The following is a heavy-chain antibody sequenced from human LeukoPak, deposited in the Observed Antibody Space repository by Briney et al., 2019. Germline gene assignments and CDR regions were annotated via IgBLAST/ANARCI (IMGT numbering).Heavy chain of an antibody. Sequence: GGSLRLSCAASGFTFSSYWMSWVRQAPGKGLEWVSYISSSSSTIYYADSVKGRFTISRDNAKNSLYLQMNSLRAEDTAVYYCARASTVLAFDIWGQGTMVTVSS. CDR1: GFTFSSYW. V-gene: IGHV3-48*01. J-gene: IGHJ3*02. CDR3: ARASTVLAFDI. CDR2: ISSSSSTI. D-gene: IGHD4-17*01.